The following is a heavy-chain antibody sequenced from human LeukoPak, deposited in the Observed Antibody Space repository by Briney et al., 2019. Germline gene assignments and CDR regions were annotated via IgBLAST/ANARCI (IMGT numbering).Heavy chain of an antibody. CDR2: INPSGGST. D-gene: IGHD5/OR15-5a*01. Sequence: ASVKVSCKASGYTFTSYYMHWVRQAPGQGLEWMGIINPSGGSTGYAQKFQGRVTMTRDMSTSTVYMELSSLRSEDTAVYYCARALSVGLYDYWGQGTLVTVSS. CDR3: ARALSVGLYDY. CDR1: GYTFTSYY. J-gene: IGHJ4*02. V-gene: IGHV1-46*01.